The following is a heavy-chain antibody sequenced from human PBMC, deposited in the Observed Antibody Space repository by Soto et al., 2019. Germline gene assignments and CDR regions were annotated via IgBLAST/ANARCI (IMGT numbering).Heavy chain of an antibody. D-gene: IGHD1-1*01. CDR3: ARQMRGPTISSYYYGMDV. J-gene: IGHJ6*02. CDR1: GGSISSYY. Sequence: QVQLQESGPGLVKPSETLSLTCTVSGGSISSYYWSWIRQPPGKGLEWIGYIYYSGSTNYNPSLKSRVTISVDTSKNQFSLKLSSVTAADTAVYYCARQMRGPTISSYYYGMDVWGQVTTVTVSS. CDR2: IYYSGST. V-gene: IGHV4-59*01.